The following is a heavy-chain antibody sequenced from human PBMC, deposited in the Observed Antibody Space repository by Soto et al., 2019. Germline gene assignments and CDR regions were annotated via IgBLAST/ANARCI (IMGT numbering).Heavy chain of an antibody. CDR1: GFTFSTYG. Sequence: GGSLRLSCAASGFTFSTYGMNWVRQAPGKGLEWVSYISGSSSTIHYADSVKGRFTISRDNAKNSLYLQMNSLRAEDTALYYCARDRGSGGYTPNWFDSWGQGTLVTVSS. CDR2: ISGSSSTI. J-gene: IGHJ5*01. D-gene: IGHD3-10*01. V-gene: IGHV3-48*01. CDR3: ARDRGSGGYTPNWFDS.